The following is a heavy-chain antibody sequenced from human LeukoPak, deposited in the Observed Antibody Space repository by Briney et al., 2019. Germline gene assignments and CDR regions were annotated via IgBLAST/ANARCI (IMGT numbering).Heavy chain of an antibody. Sequence: SETLSLTCAVYGGSFSGYYWSWIRQPPGKGLEWIGEINHSGSTNYNPSLKSRVTISVDTSKNQFSLKLSSVTAADTAVYYCARSPQWEPTRIDYWGQGTLVTVSS. V-gene: IGHV4-34*01. CDR3: ARSPQWEPTRIDY. J-gene: IGHJ4*02. D-gene: IGHD1-26*01. CDR2: INHSGST. CDR1: GGSFSGYY.